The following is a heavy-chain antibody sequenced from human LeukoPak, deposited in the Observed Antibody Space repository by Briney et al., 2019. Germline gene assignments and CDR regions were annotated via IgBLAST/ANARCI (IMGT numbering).Heavy chain of an antibody. J-gene: IGHJ4*02. Sequence: GGSLRLSCAASGFTFSNFGMHWVRQAPGKGLEWVAVIWSNGINKYYADSVRGRFTISRDNSKNTLDLQMSSLRPEDTAVYYCARDWSRGSYGFDYWGQGTLVTVSS. CDR1: GFTFSNFG. CDR2: IWSNGINK. CDR3: ARDWSRGSYGFDY. V-gene: IGHV3-33*01. D-gene: IGHD1-26*01.